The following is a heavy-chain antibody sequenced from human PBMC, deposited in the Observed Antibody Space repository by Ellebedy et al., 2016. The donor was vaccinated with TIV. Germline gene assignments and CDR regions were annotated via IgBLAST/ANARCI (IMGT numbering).Heavy chain of an antibody. CDR1: GDSMSDYY. Sequence: GSLRLSCTVSGDSMSDYYWSWIRQPPGKGLEWIAYIHSSGTTNDNPSLESRVTISVDTSKNQFSLKVTSVTAADTAVYYCAREGTNGNNYFDYWGQGTLVTVSS. CDR3: AREGTNGNNYFDY. V-gene: IGHV4-59*01. CDR2: IHSSGTT. J-gene: IGHJ4*02. D-gene: IGHD1-1*01.